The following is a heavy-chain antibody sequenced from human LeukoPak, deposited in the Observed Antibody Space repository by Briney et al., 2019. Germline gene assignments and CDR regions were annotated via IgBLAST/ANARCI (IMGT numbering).Heavy chain of an antibody. J-gene: IGHJ5*02. CDR2: INIGGTNT. CDR1: GFTFDDYY. Sequence: GGSLRLSCAASGFTFDDYYMSWIRQAPGKGLEWLSYINIGGTNTHYADSVKGRFTISRDNAKKSLYLEMNNLRAEDTAVYYCATDGAGFDTWGQGVLVTVSS. CDR3: ATDGAGFDT. V-gene: IGHV3-11*01.